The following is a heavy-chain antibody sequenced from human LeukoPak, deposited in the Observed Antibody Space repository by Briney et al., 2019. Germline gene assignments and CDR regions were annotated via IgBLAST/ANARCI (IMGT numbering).Heavy chain of an antibody. CDR2: INVRNGNT. CDR3: ARADVAAAGTTGYYMDV. Sequence: VASVKVSCKASAYTFSSFGISWVRQAPGQGLEWMGWINVRNGNTNYAQRLQGRVTMTTDTSTNTAYMDLRSLRSDDTAVYYCARADVAAAGTTGYYMDVWGKGTTVTVSS. V-gene: IGHV1-18*01. D-gene: IGHD6-13*01. CDR1: AYTFSSFG. J-gene: IGHJ6*03.